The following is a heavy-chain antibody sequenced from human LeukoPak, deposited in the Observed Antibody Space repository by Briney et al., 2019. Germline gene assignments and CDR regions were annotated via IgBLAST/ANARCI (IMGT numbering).Heavy chain of an antibody. CDR2: INPSGGST. D-gene: IGHD6-13*01. Sequence: GASVKVSCKASGYTFTSYYMHWVRQAPGQGLEWMGIINPSGGSTSYAQKFQGRVTMTRDMSTSTVYMELSSLSSVTAADTAVYYCARWGLGSSWDVFENWGQGTLVTVSS. J-gene: IGHJ4*02. V-gene: IGHV1-46*01. CDR3: ARWGLGSSWDVFEN. CDR1: GYTFTSYY.